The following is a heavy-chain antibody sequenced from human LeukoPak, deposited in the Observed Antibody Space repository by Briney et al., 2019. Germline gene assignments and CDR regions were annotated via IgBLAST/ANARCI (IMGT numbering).Heavy chain of an antibody. J-gene: IGHJ4*02. CDR1: GGSISSYY. CDR2: IYSSGST. Sequence: SETLSLTCTVSGGSISSYYWSWIRQPPGKGLEWIDYIYSSGSTKYNPFLKSRVTISVDTSKNQFSLKLSSVTAADTAVYYCARTPRGYSYGHYFDYWGQGTLVTVSS. D-gene: IGHD5-18*01. CDR3: ARTPRGYSYGHYFDY. V-gene: IGHV4-59*01.